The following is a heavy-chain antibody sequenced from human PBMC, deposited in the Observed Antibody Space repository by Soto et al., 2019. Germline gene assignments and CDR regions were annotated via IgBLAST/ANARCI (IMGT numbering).Heavy chain of an antibody. D-gene: IGHD2-15*01. Sequence: GSLRLSCAASGFTFSSYAMTWVRQASGKGLEWVSSISFSDGGTYYADSVKGRLTISRDNSKNTLFLQMNSLRVEDTAVYYCVKDDRILGRRYFDLWGRGTL. CDR3: VKDDRILGRRYFDL. CDR2: ISFSDGGT. V-gene: IGHV3-23*01. CDR1: GFTFSSYA. J-gene: IGHJ2*01.